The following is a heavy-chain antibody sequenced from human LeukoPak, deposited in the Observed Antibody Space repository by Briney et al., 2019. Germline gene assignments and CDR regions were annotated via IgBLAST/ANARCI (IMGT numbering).Heavy chain of an antibody. J-gene: IGHJ3*02. CDR2: IVVGSGNT. CDR1: GFTFTSSA. D-gene: IGHD3-22*01. V-gene: IGHV1-58*02. CDR3: AADPNYRYDSSGNAGQIDI. Sequence: ASVKVSCKASGFTFTSSAMQWVRQARGQRLEWIGWIVVGSGNTNYAQKFQERVTITRDMSTSTAYMGLSSLRSEDTAVYYCAADPNYRYDSSGNAGQIDIWGQGTMVTVSS.